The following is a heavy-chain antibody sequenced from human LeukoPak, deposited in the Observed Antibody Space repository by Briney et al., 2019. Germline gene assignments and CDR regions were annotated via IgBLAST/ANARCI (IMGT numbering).Heavy chain of an antibody. V-gene: IGHV4-61*08. J-gene: IGHJ6*03. D-gene: IGHD6-6*01. CDR3: ARRFEDSSSSGDYYYYYYMDV. CDR1: GGSISSGGYY. CDR2: IYYSGST. Sequence: SETLSLTCTVSGGSISSGGYYWSWIRQHPGKGLEWIGYIYYSGSTKYNPSLKSRVTISVETSKNPFSLRLSSVTAADTAVYYCARRFEDSSSSGDYYYYYYMDVWGKGTTVTVSS.